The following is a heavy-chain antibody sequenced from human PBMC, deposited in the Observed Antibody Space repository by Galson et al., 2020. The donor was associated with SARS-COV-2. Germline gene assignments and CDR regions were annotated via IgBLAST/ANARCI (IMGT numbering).Heavy chain of an antibody. J-gene: IGHJ6*02. CDR1: GGSISSGGYY. Sequence: PSETLSLTCTVSGGSISSGGYYWSWIRQHPGKGLEWIGYIYYSGSTYYNPSLKSRVTISVDTSKNQFSLKLSSVTAADTAVYYCAREYGSGSYYNRNDYYYGMDVWGQGTTVTVSS. D-gene: IGHD3-10*01. CDR3: AREYGSGSYYNRNDYYYGMDV. V-gene: IGHV4-31*03. CDR2: IYYSGST.